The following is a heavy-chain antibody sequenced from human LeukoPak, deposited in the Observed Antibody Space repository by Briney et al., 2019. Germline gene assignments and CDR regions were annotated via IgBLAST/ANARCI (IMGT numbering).Heavy chain of an antibody. V-gene: IGHV3-64*01. CDR1: GFTFSSYA. J-gene: IGHJ6*02. CDR2: ISSNGGST. CDR3: ARDLFESGSGSYSYYYYGMDV. Sequence: GGSLRLSCAASGFTFSSYAMHWVRQAPVKGLEYVSAISSNGGSTYYANSVKGRFTISRDNSKNTLYLQMGSLRAEDMAVYYCARDLFESGSGSYSYYYYGMDVWGQGTTVTVSS. D-gene: IGHD3-10*01.